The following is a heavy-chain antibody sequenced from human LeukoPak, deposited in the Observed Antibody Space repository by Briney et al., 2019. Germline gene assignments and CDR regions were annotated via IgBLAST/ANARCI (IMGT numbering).Heavy chain of an antibody. D-gene: IGHD1-26*01. J-gene: IGHJ3*02. CDR2: INWNGGST. Sequence: GGSLRLSCAASGFTFDDYGMSWVRQAPGKGLEWVSGINWNGGSTGYADSVRGRFTISRDNAKNSLYLQMNSLRAEDTALYHCARTPEWGPAPTHAFDIWGQGTMVTVSS. V-gene: IGHV3-20*01. CDR3: ARTPEWGPAPTHAFDI. CDR1: GFTFDDYG.